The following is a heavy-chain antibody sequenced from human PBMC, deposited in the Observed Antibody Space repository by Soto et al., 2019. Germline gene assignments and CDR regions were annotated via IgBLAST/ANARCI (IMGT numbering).Heavy chain of an antibody. CDR1: GYSFTSYW. J-gene: IGHJ4*02. CDR3: ARGPYYYDSSGLFDY. D-gene: IGHD3-22*01. CDR2: IDPSDSYT. V-gene: IGHV5-10-1*01. Sequence: PGESLKISCKGSGYSFTSYWISWVRQMPGKGLEWMGRIDPSDSYTNYSPSFQGHVTISADKSISTAYLQWSSLKASDTAMYYCARGPYYYDSSGLFDYWGQGTLVTVYS.